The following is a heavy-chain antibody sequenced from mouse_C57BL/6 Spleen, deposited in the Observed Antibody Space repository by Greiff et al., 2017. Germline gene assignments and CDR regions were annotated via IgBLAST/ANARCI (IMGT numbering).Heavy chain of an antibody. V-gene: IGHV1-72*01. Sequence: VQLQQPGAELVKPGASVKLSCKASGYTFTSYWMHWVKQRPGRGLEWIGRIDPNSGGTKYNEKFKSKATLTVDKPSSTAYMQLSSLTSEDSAVYYCAREKGDGYYVGYFDYWGQGTTLTVSS. CDR3: AREKGDGYYVGYFDY. J-gene: IGHJ2*01. CDR1: GYTFTSYW. D-gene: IGHD2-3*01. CDR2: IDPNSGGT.